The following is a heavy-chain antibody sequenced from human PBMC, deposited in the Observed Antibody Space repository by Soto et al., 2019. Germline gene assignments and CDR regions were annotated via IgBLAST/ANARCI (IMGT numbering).Heavy chain of an antibody. Sequence: SGPTLVKPTQTLTLTCTFSGFSLSTSGVGVGWIRQPPGKALEWLALIYWNDDKRYSPSLKSRLTITKDTSKNQVVLTMTNMDPVDTATYYCAHYGYSGYDLWAVYFDYWGQGTLVTVSS. J-gene: IGHJ4*02. CDR1: GFSLSTSGVG. D-gene: IGHD5-12*01. CDR3: AHYGYSGYDLWAVYFDY. CDR2: IYWNDDK. V-gene: IGHV2-5*01.